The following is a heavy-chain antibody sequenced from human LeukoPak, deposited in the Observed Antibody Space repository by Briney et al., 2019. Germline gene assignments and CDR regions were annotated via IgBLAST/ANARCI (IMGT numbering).Heavy chain of an antibody. Sequence: GGSLRLSCAASGFTFSDSGMHWVRQAPGKGLEWVAIISYEGSKKYYADSVKGRLTISRDNSKNTLFLQLNSLRAEDTAVYYCAKSIASAGDYWGQGTLVTVSS. CDR3: AKSIASAGDY. CDR1: GFTFSDSG. J-gene: IGHJ4*02. V-gene: IGHV3-30*18. CDR2: ISYEGSKK. D-gene: IGHD6-13*01.